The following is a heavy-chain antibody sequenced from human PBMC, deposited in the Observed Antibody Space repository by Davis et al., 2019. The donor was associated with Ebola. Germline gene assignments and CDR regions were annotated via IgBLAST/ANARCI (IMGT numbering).Heavy chain of an antibody. CDR1: GYSISSGYY. J-gene: IGHJ6*02. Sequence: PSETLSLTCAVSGYSISSGYYSGWIRQPQGKGLEWIGSIYHSGSTYYNPSLKSRVTISVDTSKNQFSLKLSSVTAADTAVYYCARDRLTMVQGVIITREFYYYYGMDVWGQGTTVTVSS. CDR3: ARDRLTMVQGVIITREFYYYYGMDV. V-gene: IGHV4-38-2*02. D-gene: IGHD3-10*01. CDR2: IYHSGST.